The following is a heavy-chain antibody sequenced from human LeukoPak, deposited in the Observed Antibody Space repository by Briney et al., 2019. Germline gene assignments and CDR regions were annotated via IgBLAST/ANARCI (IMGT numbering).Heavy chain of an antibody. V-gene: IGHV1-2*02. D-gene: IGHD3-16*01. Sequence: ASVKVSCKASGYTFTGYYMHWVRQAPGQGLEWMGWINPNSGGTNYAQKFQGRVTMTRDTSISTAYMELSRLRSDDTAVYYCARDYSTHMITFGGVISGAFDIWGQGTMVTVSS. CDR2: INPNSGGT. J-gene: IGHJ3*02. CDR3: ARDYSTHMITFGGVISGAFDI. CDR1: GYTFTGYY.